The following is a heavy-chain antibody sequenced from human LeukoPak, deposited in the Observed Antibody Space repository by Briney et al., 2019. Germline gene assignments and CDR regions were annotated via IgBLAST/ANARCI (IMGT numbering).Heavy chain of an antibody. J-gene: IGHJ6*02. D-gene: IGHD2-2*01. CDR2: INHRGST. CDR3: ATCSSTSCLRGMDV. V-gene: IGHV4-34*01. Sequence: SETLSLTCTVSGVSISTYYWSWLRQPPGKGLEWIGEINHRGSTKYNPSLKSRVIISVDTSKNQFSLKVSSVTAADTAVYYCATCSSTSCLRGMDVWGQGTTVTVS. CDR1: GVSISTYY.